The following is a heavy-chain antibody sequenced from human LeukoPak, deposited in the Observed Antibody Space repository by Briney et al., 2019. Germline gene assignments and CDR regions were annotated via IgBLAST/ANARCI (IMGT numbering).Heavy chain of an antibody. CDR3: AGHARGSYLVY. CDR1: GFNFSDYY. V-gene: IGHV3-11*01. J-gene: IGHJ4*02. D-gene: IGHD6-6*01. Sequence: AGGSLRLSCAASGFNFSDYYMSWLRQAPGKGLEWVSLISSTSPRAISYGDSVKGRFTTSRDDAKDSLFLQMNNLRVEDTAMYYCAGHARGSYLVYWGQGILVTVSA. CDR2: ISSTSPRAI.